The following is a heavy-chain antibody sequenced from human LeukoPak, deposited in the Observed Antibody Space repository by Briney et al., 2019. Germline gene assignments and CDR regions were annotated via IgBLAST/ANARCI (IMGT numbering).Heavy chain of an antibody. CDR3: ARGDGYKDYYYYYYMDV. V-gene: IGHV1-8*01. CDR1: GYTFTSYD. Sequence: GASVKVSCKASGYTFTSYDINWVRQATGQGLEWRGWMNPNSGNTGYAQKFQGRVTMTRNTSISTAYMELSSLRPEDTAVYYCARGDGYKDYYYYYYMDVWGKGTTVTISS. CDR2: MNPNSGNT. D-gene: IGHD5-24*01. J-gene: IGHJ6*03.